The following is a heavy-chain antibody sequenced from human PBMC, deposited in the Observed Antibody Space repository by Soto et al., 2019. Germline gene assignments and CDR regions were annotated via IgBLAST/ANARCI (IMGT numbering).Heavy chain of an antibody. CDR1: GFTFRSYA. CDR3: ARDPDINLRGTFEY. J-gene: IGHJ4*02. CDR2: ISHDGSNK. Sequence: QVQLVESGGGVFQHGRSLRLSCAASGFTFRSYAMHWARQTPGMGLAWVAVISHDGSNKYYADSVKRRFTISRDNSKKTLYLHMKSLRAEDTAVYYCARDPDINLRGTFEYWGQGNLVAVSS. D-gene: IGHD5-12*01. V-gene: IGHV3-30-3*01.